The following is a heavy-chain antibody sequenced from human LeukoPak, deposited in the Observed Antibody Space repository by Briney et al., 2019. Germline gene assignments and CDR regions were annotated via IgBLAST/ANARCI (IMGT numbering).Heavy chain of an antibody. D-gene: IGHD3-10*01. CDR2: INPSGGST. V-gene: IGHV1-46*01. Sequence: ASVKVSCKASGYTFTSYYMHWVRQAPGQGLEWMGIINPSGGSTSYAQKFQGRVTISVDTSKNQFSLKLSSVAAADTAVYYCARGRGLIDYWGQGTLVTVSS. J-gene: IGHJ4*02. CDR3: ARGRGLIDY. CDR1: GYTFTSYY.